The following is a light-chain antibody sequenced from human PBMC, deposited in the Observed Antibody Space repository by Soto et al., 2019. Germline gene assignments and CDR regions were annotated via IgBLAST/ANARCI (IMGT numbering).Light chain of an antibody. Sequence: DIRMTQSPSSLSAAVVDRVTITCRASQSINNYLAWYQQKPGQVPKLLIYDASTLQSGVQSRFRGSGSGTVFTLTISGLQSEDVATYYCKNYNSAPNTCGQGTRLEI. CDR1: QSINNY. J-gene: IGKJ2*01. CDR2: DAS. CDR3: KNYNSAPNT. V-gene: IGKV1-27*01.